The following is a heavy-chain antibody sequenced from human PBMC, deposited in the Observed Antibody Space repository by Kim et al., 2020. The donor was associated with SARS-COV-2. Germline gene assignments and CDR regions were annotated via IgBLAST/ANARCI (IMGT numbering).Heavy chain of an antibody. D-gene: IGHD3-16*01. V-gene: IGHV3-53*01. CDR2: IYSGGNT. CDR3: ARASTFGARLPKYYYYGMDV. Sequence: GGSLRLSCAASGFTVSSNYMSWVRQAPGKGLEWVSVIYSGGNTYYADSVKGRFTISRDNSKNTLYLQMNSLRAEDTAVYYCARASTFGARLPKYYYYGMDVWGQGTTVTVSS. J-gene: IGHJ6*02. CDR1: GFTVSSNY.